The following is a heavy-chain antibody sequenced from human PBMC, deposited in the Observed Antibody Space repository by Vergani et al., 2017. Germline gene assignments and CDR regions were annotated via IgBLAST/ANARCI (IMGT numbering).Heavy chain of an antibody. CDR3: ARDFLTRVTTLDYYYMGV. CDR1: GFPFSDYS. J-gene: IGHJ6*03. D-gene: IGHD1-1*01. CDR2: ISYDGNKK. V-gene: IGHV3-30*03. Sequence: QVQLVESGGGVVQPGRSLRLSCAAAGFPFSDYSVHWVRQAPGKGLEWVSVISYDGNKKNYADSVKGRFTISRDNSKNTLYLEMNALRAEDTAVYYCARDFLTRVTTLDYYYMGVWGKGTTVTVSS.